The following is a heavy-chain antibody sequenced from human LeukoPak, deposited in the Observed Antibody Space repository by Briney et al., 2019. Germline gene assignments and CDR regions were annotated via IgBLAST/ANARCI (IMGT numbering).Heavy chain of an antibody. CDR3: ARDIPGGASFLDQ. CDR2: VHESGSYQ. J-gene: IGHJ5*02. V-gene: IGHV3-7*01. CDR1: GFTFNNYW. D-gene: IGHD5-18*01. Sequence: GGSLRLSCAASGFTFNNYWMTWVRQAPGKGLEWVAHVHESGSYQNYVDSVRGRFTVSRDNTKRVLYLQMDSLRAEDTAVYYCARDIPGGASFLDQWGQGTLVTVSS.